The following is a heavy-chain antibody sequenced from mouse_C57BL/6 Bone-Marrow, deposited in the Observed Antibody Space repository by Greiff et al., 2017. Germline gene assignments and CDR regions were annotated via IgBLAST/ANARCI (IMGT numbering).Heavy chain of an antibody. V-gene: IGHV1-69*01. CDR1: GYTFTSYW. Sequence: VQLQQPGAELVMPGASVKLSCKASGYTFTSYWMPWVKQRPGQGLEWIGEIDPSDSYTNYNQKFKGKSTLTVDKSSSTAYMQLSSLTSEDSAVYYCARELITTVVAHFDYWGQGTTLTVSS. D-gene: IGHD1-1*01. J-gene: IGHJ2*01. CDR2: IDPSDSYT. CDR3: ARELITTVVAHFDY.